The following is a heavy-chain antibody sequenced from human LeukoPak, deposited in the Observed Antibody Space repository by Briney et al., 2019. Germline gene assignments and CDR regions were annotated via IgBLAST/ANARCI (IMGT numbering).Heavy chain of an antibody. V-gene: IGHV4-59*01. CDR3: AREDRCYYYSPFYY. CDR1: GGSIRNYY. Sequence: PSETLSLTCTVSGGSIRNYYWSWIRRPPGKGLEWLGYIYHTGSTSYNPSLKSRLIMSVETSQNQFSLKLFSVTAADTAVYYCAREDRCYYYSPFYYRGQGILVTVSS. D-gene: IGHD3-10*01. J-gene: IGHJ4*02. CDR2: IYHTGST.